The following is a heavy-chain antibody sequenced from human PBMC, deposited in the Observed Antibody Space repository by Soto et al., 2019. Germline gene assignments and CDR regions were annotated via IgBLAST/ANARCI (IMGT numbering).Heavy chain of an antibody. J-gene: IGHJ6*02. CDR2: ISAYNGNT. V-gene: IGHV1-18*01. CDR1: GYTFTSYG. D-gene: IGHD4-17*01. Sequence: QVQLVQSGAEVKKPGASVKVSCKASGYTFTSYGISWVRQAPGQGLEWMGWISAYNGNTNYAQNLQGRVTMTTDTATNTDYMELRSLSSDATAMYYCESDASLPYGDYAPYYYYGMDVWGQGTTVTVSS. CDR3: ESDASLPYGDYAPYYYYGMDV.